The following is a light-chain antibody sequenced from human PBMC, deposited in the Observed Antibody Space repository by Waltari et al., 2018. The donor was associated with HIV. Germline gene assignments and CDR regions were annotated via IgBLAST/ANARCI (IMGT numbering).Light chain of an antibody. CDR2: DVI. Sequence: QSALTQPRSVSGSPGQSVTISCTGTSSDVGGYNYGSWYQHHPVKAPMVIIYDVIKRPSGGPDRFSGSKSGNTASLTISGLQAEDEAVYYCCSYAGRYTYVFGTGTTVTVL. CDR1: SSDVGGYNY. CDR3: CSYAGRYTYV. V-gene: IGLV2-11*01. J-gene: IGLJ1*01.